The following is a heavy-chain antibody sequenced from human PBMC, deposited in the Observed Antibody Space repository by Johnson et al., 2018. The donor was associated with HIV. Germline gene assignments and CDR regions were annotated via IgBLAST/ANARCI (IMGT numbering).Heavy chain of an antibody. D-gene: IGHD4-17*01. J-gene: IGHJ3*02. CDR1: GFTFVDYA. CDR3: TTDRGNGDYDAFDI. CDR2: IRSKAYDWAT. Sequence: VQLVESGGGLVQPGRSLRLSCTASGFTFVDYAMSWFRQAPGQGLEWVGFIRSKAYDWATEYAASVKGRFTISRDDSKSIAYLQMNSLKTEDTAVYYCTTDRGNGDYDAFDIWGQGTVVTVSS. V-gene: IGHV3-49*03.